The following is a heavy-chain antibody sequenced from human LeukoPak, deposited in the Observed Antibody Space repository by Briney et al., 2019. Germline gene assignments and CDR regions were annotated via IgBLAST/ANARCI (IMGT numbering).Heavy chain of an antibody. CDR2: MNPNSGNT. Sequence: ASVKVSCKASGYTFTSYDINWVRQATGQGLEWMGWMNPNSGNTGYAQKLQGRVTMTWNTSISTAYMELSSLRSEDTAVYYCARVVGVTNHFDYWGQGTLVTVSS. V-gene: IGHV1-8*01. CDR1: GYTFTSYD. D-gene: IGHD2-21*02. CDR3: ARVVGVTNHFDY. J-gene: IGHJ4*02.